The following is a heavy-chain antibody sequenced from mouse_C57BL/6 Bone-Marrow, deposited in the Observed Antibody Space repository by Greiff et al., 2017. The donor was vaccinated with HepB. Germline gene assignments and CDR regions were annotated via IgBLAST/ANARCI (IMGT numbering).Heavy chain of an antibody. J-gene: IGHJ4*01. D-gene: IGHD3-3*01. CDR2: ISSGSSTI. V-gene: IGHV5-17*01. CDR3: ARRLGYAMDY. CDR1: GFTFSDYG. Sequence: EVQLVESGGGLVKPGGSLKLSCAASGFTFSDYGMHWVRQAPEKGLEWVAYISSGSSTIYYADTVKGRFTISRDNAKNTLCLQMTSLRSEDTAMYYCARRLGYAMDYWGQGTSVTVSS.